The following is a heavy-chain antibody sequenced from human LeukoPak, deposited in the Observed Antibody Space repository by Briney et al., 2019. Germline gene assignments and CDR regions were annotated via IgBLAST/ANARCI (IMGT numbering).Heavy chain of an antibody. D-gene: IGHD1-20*01. CDR2: ISGSGGST. V-gene: IGHV3-23*01. J-gene: IGHJ4*02. CDR1: GFTFSSYA. CDR3: AKDVCITEIFFHY. Sequence: GGSLRLSCAASGFTFSSYAMSWVRQAPGKGLEWVSAISGSGGSTYYADSVKGRFTISRDNSKNTLYLQMNSLRAEDTAVYYCAKDVCITEIFFHYGGQETLVTVSS.